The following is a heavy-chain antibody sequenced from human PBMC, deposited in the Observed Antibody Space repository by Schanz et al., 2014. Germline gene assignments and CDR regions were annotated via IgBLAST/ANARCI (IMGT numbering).Heavy chain of an antibody. CDR2: LSGDGGTT. V-gene: IGHV3-23*01. J-gene: IGHJ4*02. D-gene: IGHD3-9*01. CDR3: AKRNHDMQSLPLDY. Sequence: EVQLLESGGGLVQPGESLRLSCAASGFSFSSYAMSWVRQAPGKGLQWVSSLSGDGGTTHYADSVKGRFTISRDNAKNSLYLQMNSLRAEDTAVYYCAKRNHDMQSLPLDYWGQGTLVTVSS. CDR1: GFSFSSYA.